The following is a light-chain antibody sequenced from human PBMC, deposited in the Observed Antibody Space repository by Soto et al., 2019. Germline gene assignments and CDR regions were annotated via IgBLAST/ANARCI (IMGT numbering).Light chain of an antibody. CDR2: EVN. V-gene: IGLV2-14*01. CDR3: NSYTSSSSYV. J-gene: IGLJ1*01. CDR1: SSDVGGFYY. Sequence: QSALTQPASVSGSPGQSITISCTGTSSDVGGFYYVSWYQHHPGRAPKLMIYEVNNRPSGVSNRFSGSKSGNTASLTISGLQAEDEADYYCNSYTSSSSYVFGTGTKLTVL.